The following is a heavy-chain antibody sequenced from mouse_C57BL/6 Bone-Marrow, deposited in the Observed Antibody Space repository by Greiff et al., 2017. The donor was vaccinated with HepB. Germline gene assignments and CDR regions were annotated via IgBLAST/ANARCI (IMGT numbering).Heavy chain of an antibody. CDR1: GFTFSSYA. V-gene: IGHV5-4*01. CDR3: ARDRAVAS. Sequence: EVMLVESGGGLVKPGGSLKLSCAASGFTFSSYAMSWVRQTPEKRLEWVATISDGGSYTYYPDNVKGRFTISRDNAKNNLYLQMSHLKSEDTAMYYCARDRAVASWGHGTLVTVSA. J-gene: IGHJ3*01. CDR2: ISDGGSYT. D-gene: IGHD6-1*01.